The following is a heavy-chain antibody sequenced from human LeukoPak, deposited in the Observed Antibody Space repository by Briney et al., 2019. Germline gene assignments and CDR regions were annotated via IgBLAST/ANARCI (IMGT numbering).Heavy chain of an antibody. Sequence: GGSLRLSCAASGFSFIEYWMTWVRQAPGQRLEWVAKIKQDGREVYYVESVEGGVCISRDNAKNSVYLQMNSLGVEDTAVYFCARAAYCGGPSCFAVTYMDVWGEGTTVTVSS. D-gene: IGHD2-21*01. J-gene: IGHJ6*03. CDR1: GFSFIEYW. CDR2: IKQDGREV. CDR3: ARAAYCGGPSCFAVTYMDV. V-gene: IGHV3-7*01.